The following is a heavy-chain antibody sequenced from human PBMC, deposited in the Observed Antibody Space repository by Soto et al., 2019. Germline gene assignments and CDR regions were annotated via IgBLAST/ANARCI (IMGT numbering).Heavy chain of an antibody. V-gene: IGHV4-31*03. Sequence: LSVTFSVSGVTVSSDAYVRSWIPQRPGKGLEWIGNIYHTGSTFYPPSLKSRVVVSLDASTNQFSLRLSSVTAADTAVYFCARYRFSGRRLSKFDYWGQGTLVTGSS. D-gene: IGHD3-16*02. CDR1: GVTVSSDAYV. CDR3: ARYRFSGRRLSKFDY. CDR2: IYHTGST. J-gene: IGHJ4*02.